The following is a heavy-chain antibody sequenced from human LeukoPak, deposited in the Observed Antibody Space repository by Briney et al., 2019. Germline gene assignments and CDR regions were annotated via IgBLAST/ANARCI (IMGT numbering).Heavy chain of an antibody. CDR1: GLTVSSNF. Sequence: GGSLRLSCAATGLTVSSNFMSWVRQAPGKGLEWVSIIYGGGSTYYADSVKGRFTISRDTPKNTLYLQMNSLRVEDTAVYYCASWPGGWYGEDSWGQGTLVTVSS. V-gene: IGHV3-53*01. J-gene: IGHJ4*02. CDR3: ASWPGGWYGEDS. D-gene: IGHD6-19*01. CDR2: IYGGGST.